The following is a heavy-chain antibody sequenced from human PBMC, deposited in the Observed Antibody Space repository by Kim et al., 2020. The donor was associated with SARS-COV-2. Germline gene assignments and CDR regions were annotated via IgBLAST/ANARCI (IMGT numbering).Heavy chain of an antibody. CDR3: ARGSASNGDYDILTGYLDPQYYYYYGMDV. CDR1: GGTFSSYA. V-gene: IGHV1-69*13. Sequence: SVKVSCKASGGTFSSYAISWVRQAPGQGLEWMGGIIPIFGTANYAQKFQGRVTITADESTSTAYMELSSLRSEDTAVYYCARGSASNGDYDILTGYLDPQYYYYYGMDVWGQGTTVTVSS. CDR2: IIPIFGTA. J-gene: IGHJ6*02. D-gene: IGHD3-9*01.